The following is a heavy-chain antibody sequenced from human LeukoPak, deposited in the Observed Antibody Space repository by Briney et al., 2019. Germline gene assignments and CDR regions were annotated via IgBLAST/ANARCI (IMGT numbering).Heavy chain of an antibody. CDR3: GRPSSGLYTDGDVAFDI. CDR2: IYSGGST. D-gene: IGHD6-19*01. Sequence: GGFMRLSCAASGFTVSSNYMSWVRQARGKGLEWVSVIYSGGSTYYADSVKGRFTISRDNSKNTLYLQMNSLRAEDTAVYYCGRPSSGLYTDGDVAFDIWGQGTMVTVCS. CDR1: GFTVSSNY. J-gene: IGHJ3*02. V-gene: IGHV3-53*01.